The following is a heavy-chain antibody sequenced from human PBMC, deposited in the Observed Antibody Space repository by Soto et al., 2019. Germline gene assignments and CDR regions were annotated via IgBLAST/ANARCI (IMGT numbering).Heavy chain of an antibody. J-gene: IGHJ5*02. CDR2: IYYSGST. D-gene: IGHD6-13*01. CDR3: ARGPSSSSWYSSHWFDP. CDR1: GGSISSGDYY. V-gene: IGHV4-30-4*01. Sequence: QVQLQESGPGLVKPSQTLSLTCTVSGGSISSGDYYWSWIRQPPGKGLEWIGYIYYSGSTYYNPSLTSRVTISVDTPKNQFSLKLSSVTAADTAVYYCARGPSSSSWYSSHWFDPWGQGTLVTVSS.